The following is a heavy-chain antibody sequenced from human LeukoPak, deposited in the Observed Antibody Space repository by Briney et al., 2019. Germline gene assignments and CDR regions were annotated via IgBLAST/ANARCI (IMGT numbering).Heavy chain of an antibody. J-gene: IGHJ4*02. V-gene: IGHV4-31*03. Sequence: PSQTLSLTCTVSGDSISSGGHYWSWIRQHPGKGLEWIGYIYYTATTYYNPSLKSRMTISLDTSQKQFSLRLRSVTAADTAVYYCARTVSGYHLDYWGQGTLVTVSS. CDR1: GDSISSGGHY. CDR3: ARTVSGYHLDY. D-gene: IGHD3-9*01. CDR2: IYYTATT.